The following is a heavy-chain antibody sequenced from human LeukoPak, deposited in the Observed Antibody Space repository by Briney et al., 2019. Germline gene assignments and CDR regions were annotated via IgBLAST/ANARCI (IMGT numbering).Heavy chain of an antibody. CDR1: GGSFSGYY. Sequence: SETLSLTCAVYGGSFSGYYWSWIRQPPGKGLEWIGEINHSGSTNYNPSLKSRVTISVDTSKNQFSLKLSSLTAADTAVFYCASLTTADAFDIWGQGTMVTVSS. CDR2: INHSGST. V-gene: IGHV4-34*01. D-gene: IGHD3-22*01. CDR3: ASLTTADAFDI. J-gene: IGHJ3*02.